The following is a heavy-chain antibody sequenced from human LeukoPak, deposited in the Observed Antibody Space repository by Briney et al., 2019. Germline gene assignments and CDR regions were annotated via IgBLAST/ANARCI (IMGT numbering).Heavy chain of an antibody. CDR3: ARHPNSNWDY. CDR1: GFTFRNYW. D-gene: IGHD6-13*01. V-gene: IGHV3-7*03. J-gene: IGHJ4*02. Sequence: PGRSLRLSCAASGFTFRNYWMSWVRQVPGKGLEWVVNINEGGNEKNYVDSVKGRFTASRDNAQNSLYLQMNSLRVEDTAVYYCARHPNSNWDYWGQGTLVTVSS. CDR2: INEGGNEK.